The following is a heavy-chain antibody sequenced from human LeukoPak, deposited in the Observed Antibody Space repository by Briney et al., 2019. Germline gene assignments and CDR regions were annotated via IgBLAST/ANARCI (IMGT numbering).Heavy chain of an antibody. D-gene: IGHD6-13*01. V-gene: IGHV1-46*01. J-gene: IGHJ5*02. CDR3: ARGHSWQQA. CDR1: GYSFTSHY. CDR2: INPRGTAT. Sequence: ASVKVSCKASGYSFTSHYMHWVRQAPGQGLEWMGLINPRGTATRYAESFQGRLTLTRDLSTSTDYMELSSLRSEDTAVYYCARGHSWQQAWGQGTLVTVSS.